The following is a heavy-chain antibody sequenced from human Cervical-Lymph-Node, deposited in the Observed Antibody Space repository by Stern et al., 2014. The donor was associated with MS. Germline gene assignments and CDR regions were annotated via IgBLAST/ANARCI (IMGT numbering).Heavy chain of an antibody. CDR1: GYKFNNNW. V-gene: IGHV5-51*01. CDR2: IYPGDSDT. J-gene: IGHJ4*02. CDR3: VRRTGWHLGYYFDH. D-gene: IGHD2-15*01. Sequence: VQLVQSGAEVKKPGESLKISCQGSGYKFNNNWIGWVLPVPGKGMEWMGIIYPGDSDTRYSPSFQGQVTISAQTSISTAYLQWSSLKASDTAIYYCVRRTGWHLGYYFDHWGQGTLVTVSS.